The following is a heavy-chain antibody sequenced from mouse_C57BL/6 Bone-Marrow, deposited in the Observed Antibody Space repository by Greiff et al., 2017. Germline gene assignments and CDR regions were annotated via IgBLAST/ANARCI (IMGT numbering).Heavy chain of an antibody. V-gene: IGHV1-81*01. CDR3: ARGRGPGYFDV. Sequence: VKLQESGAELARPGASVKLSCKASGYTFTSYGISWVKQRTGQGLEWIGEIYPRSGNTYYNEKFKGKATLTADKSSSTAYMELRSLTSEDSAVYFCARGRGPGYFDVWGTGTTVTVSS. J-gene: IGHJ1*03. CDR2: IYPRSGNT. CDR1: GYTFTSYG.